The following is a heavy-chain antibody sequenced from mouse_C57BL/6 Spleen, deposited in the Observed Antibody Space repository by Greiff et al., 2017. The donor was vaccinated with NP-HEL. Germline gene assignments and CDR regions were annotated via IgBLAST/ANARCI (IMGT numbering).Heavy chain of an antibody. CDR2: ISSGGDYL. CDR1: GFTFSSYA. V-gene: IGHV5-9-1*02. CDR3: TRDMAYYSKGYFDV. J-gene: IGHJ1*03. Sequence: EVKLMESGEGLVKPGGSLKLSCAASGFTFSSYAMSWVRQTPEKRLEWVAYISSGGDYLYYADTVKGRFTISRDNARNTLYLQMSSLKSEDTAMYYCTRDMAYYSKGYFDVWGTGTTVTVSS. D-gene: IGHD2-5*01.